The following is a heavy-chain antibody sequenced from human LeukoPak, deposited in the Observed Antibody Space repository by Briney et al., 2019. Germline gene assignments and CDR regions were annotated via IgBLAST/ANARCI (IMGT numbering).Heavy chain of an antibody. CDR3: ARRASVAATLDY. CDR1: VGSFSGYY. J-gene: IGHJ4*02. Sequence: PSETLSLTCAVYVGSFSGYYWSWIRQPPGKGLEWSGDINHSGSTNYNPSLKSRVTMSVDTSKNQFSLKLSSVTAADTAVYYCARRASVAATLDYWGRGTLVTVSS. V-gene: IGHV4-34*01. CDR2: INHSGST. D-gene: IGHD2-15*01.